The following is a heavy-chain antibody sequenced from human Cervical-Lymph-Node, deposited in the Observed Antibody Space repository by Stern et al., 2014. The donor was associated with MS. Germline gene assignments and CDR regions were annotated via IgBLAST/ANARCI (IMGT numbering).Heavy chain of an antibody. V-gene: IGHV3-30*04. D-gene: IGHD4-11*01. CDR1: GFTFSYST. CDR2: VSYDGSDE. J-gene: IGHJ6*02. Sequence: VQLVKSGGGVVQPGRSLRLSCAASGFTFSYSTMHWVRQAPGKGLEWVATVSYDGSDEYYPDSVKGRFTISRDNSKNTLYLQVNSLRAEDTGVYFCARDRTVTTYYYYYGMDVWGQGTTVTVSS. CDR3: ARDRTVTTYYYYYGMDV.